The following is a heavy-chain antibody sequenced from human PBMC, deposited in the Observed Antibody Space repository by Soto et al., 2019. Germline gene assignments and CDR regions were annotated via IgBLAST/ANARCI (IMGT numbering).Heavy chain of an antibody. V-gene: IGHV3-66*01. J-gene: IGHJ4*02. Sequence: EVQLVESGGGLVQPGGSLRLSCAASGFTVSNNYINWVRQAPGKGLEWVSIIYSGGSTYYEDSVKGRFTISRDNSKNTLYLQMTSLRAEDTAVYYCVRSRFVALGVTLVDYWGQGTLVTVSS. CDR3: VRSRFVALGVTLVDY. D-gene: IGHD3-16*01. CDR2: IYSGGST. CDR1: GFTVSNNY.